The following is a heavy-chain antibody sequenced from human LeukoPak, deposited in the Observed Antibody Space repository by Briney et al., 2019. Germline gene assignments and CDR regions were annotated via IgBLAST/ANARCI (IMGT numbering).Heavy chain of an antibody. CDR2: TYYRSKRSN. Sequence: SQTLSLTCAISGDSVSSNLVTWNWIRQSPSRGLEWLGRTYYRSKRSNDYGDSVKSRITINPDTSRNQFSLQLKSVTPEDTAVYYCVRVRSGIFEYWGQGTLVTVSS. CDR1: GDSVSSNLVT. V-gene: IGHV6-1*01. J-gene: IGHJ4*02. CDR3: VRVRSGIFEY. D-gene: IGHD3-10*01.